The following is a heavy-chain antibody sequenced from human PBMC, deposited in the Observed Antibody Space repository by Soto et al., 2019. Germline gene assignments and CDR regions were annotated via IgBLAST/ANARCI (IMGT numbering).Heavy chain of an antibody. D-gene: IGHD3-10*01. V-gene: IGHV3-33*01. CDR2: IHYDGSKT. CDR3: ARDLSYGSGSF. CDR1: GFIFTNYG. J-gene: IGHJ4*02. Sequence: QVQLVESGGGVVQPGRSLRLSCAASGFIFTNYGMHWVRQSPGKGLEWVALIHYDGSKTNYADSVKGRFTISRDESKNTLYLQMSTLRADDTAVYYCARDLSYGSGSFGGKGTLVTVSS.